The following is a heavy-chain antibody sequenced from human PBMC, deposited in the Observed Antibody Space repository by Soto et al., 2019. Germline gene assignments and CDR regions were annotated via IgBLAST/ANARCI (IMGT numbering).Heavy chain of an antibody. D-gene: IGHD5-12*01. V-gene: IGHV3-48*01. CDR1: GLLFSNYS. J-gene: IGHJ4*02. Sequence: GGSLRLSCAASGLLFSNYSINWVRQAPGRGLEWVSSITVVCCTGNYAEFLKGRFTISGDSAKNLLYLQMHSLGAEDTAVYYCATALSPYSGYDLGYFDYWGQGTLVTVSS. CDR3: ATALSPYSGYDLGYFDY. CDR2: ITVVCCTG.